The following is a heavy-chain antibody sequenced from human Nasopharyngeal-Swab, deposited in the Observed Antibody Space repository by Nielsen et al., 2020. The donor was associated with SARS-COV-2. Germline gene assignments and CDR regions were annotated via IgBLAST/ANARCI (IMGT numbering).Heavy chain of an antibody. CDR1: GYSFTSYW. CDR3: AASRGPGSYYYGSGDQSMDV. V-gene: IGHV5-10-1*01. Sequence: KVSCKGSGYSFTSYWTSWVRQMPGKGLEWMGRIDPSDSHTKYSPSFQGHVTISADKSISTAYLQWSSLKASDTAMYYCAASRGPGSYYYGSGDQSMDVWGQGTTVTVSS. J-gene: IGHJ6*02. CDR2: IDPSDSHT. D-gene: IGHD3-10*01.